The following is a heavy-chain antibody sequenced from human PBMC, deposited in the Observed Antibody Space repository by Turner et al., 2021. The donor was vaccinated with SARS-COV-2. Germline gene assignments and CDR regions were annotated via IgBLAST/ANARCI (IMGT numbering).Heavy chain of an antibody. CDR1: GGSFSGYY. CDR2: INHSGST. D-gene: IGHD2-21*01. V-gene: IGHV4-34*01. CDR3: ARVTIAFGGAPFDY. J-gene: IGHJ4*02. Sequence: QVQLHQWGAGLLKPSETLSLTCAVYGGSFSGYYWSWIRQPPGKGLEWVGEINHSGSTYYTPSLKSRVTISLDTSRNQFSLKLSSVTAADTAVYYCARVTIAFGGAPFDYWGQGTLVTVSS.